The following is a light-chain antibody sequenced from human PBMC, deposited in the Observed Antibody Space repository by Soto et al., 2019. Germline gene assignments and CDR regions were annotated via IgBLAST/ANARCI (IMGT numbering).Light chain of an antibody. CDR1: SSDVGGYNY. Sequence: QSALTQPASVSGSPGQSITISCTGTSSDVGGYNYVSWYQQHPGKAPKLMIYAVSSRPSGVSNRFSGSKSGNTASLTISGLQAEDEADYYCSSYTGGSPPYVFGTGTKLTVL. CDR2: AVS. J-gene: IGLJ1*01. V-gene: IGLV2-14*01. CDR3: SSYTGGSPPYV.